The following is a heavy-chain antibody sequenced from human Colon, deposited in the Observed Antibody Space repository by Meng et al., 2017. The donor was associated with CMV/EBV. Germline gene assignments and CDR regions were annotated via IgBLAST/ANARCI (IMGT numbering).Heavy chain of an antibody. Sequence: LQDSGRGLARQSSTLSPICSVSGSAISSDPYHGGGVRQSPGTGLGLIGSMSTRGDTNSNPSLKIRFTMSIDTSKTQSSLSLTSVPAADTAVYSCATFGGGWDLPWGQGTLVTVSS. V-gene: IGHV4-39*07. D-gene: IGHD3-16*01. J-gene: IGHJ5*02. CDR2: MSTRGDT. CDR3: ATFGGGWDLP. CDR1: GSAISSDPYH.